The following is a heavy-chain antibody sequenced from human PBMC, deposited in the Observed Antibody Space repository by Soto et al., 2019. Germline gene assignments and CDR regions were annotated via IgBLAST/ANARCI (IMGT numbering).Heavy chain of an antibody. J-gene: IGHJ6*02. V-gene: IGHV3-30-3*01. CDR2: ISYDGSNK. CDR1: GFTFSSYA. Sequence: GGSLRLSCAASGFTFSSYAMHWVRQAPGKGLEWVAVISYDGSNKYYADSVKGRFTISRDNSKNTLYLQMNSLRAEDTAVYYCARESEYYYYGMDVWGQGTTVTVSS. CDR3: ARESEYYYYGMDV.